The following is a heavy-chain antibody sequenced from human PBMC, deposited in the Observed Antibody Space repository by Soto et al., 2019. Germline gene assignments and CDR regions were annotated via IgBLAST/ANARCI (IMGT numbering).Heavy chain of an antibody. D-gene: IGHD1-26*01. V-gene: IGHV3-30-3*01. Sequence: QVQLAESGGGVVQPGRSLRLSCAASGFTFSNYAMHWVRQAPGKGLEWVAVTSYDGSNKFYADSVKGRFTISRDNFKKMLFLQMNSLRTEDTAVHYCAGPLLRQVGGYWGQGTLVTVSS. CDR2: TSYDGSNK. CDR1: GFTFSNYA. J-gene: IGHJ4*02. CDR3: AGPLLRQVGGY.